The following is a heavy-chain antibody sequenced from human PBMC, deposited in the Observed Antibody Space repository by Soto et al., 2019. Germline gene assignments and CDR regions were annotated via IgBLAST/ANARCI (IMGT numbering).Heavy chain of an antibody. D-gene: IGHD2-2*01. J-gene: IGHJ4*02. Sequence: GSLTISGAASGFTFSRYEMNRVRQAPGTGLEWVSYISSSGSTIYYTDSVKGRFTISRDNAKNSLYLQMNSLRAEDTAGYDCARAKGGSSSDSSSAGDHGGQGT. CDR2: ISSSGSTI. CDR3: ARAKGGSSSDSSSAGDH. V-gene: IGHV3-48*03. CDR1: GFTFSRYE.